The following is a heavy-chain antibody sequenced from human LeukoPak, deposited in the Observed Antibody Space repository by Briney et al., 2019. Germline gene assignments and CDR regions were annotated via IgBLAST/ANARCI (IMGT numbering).Heavy chain of an antibody. CDR1: GGSISGYY. CDR2: IYTSGST. CDR3: AIHDYGDSRSSADY. Sequence: PSETLSLTCTVSGGSISGYYWSWIRQPAGKGLEWIGRIYTSGSTNYNPSLKSRVTMSVDTSKNQFSLKLSSVTAADTAVYYCAIHDYGDSRSSADYWGQGTLVTVSS. D-gene: IGHD4-17*01. J-gene: IGHJ4*02. V-gene: IGHV4-4*07.